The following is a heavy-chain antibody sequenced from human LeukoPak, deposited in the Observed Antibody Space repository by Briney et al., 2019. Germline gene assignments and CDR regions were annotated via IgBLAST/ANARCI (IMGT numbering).Heavy chain of an antibody. CDR2: IYPGDYEI. CDR1: GYSFTNYW. Sequence: GESLKISRKGSGYSFTNYWIAWVRQIPGKGLEWMGIIYPGDYEIRYNPSFQGQVTISADKPISTAYLQWSSLRASDTAMYYCARQDGISVLRGVNWGQGTLVTVSS. CDR3: ARQDGISVLRGVN. D-gene: IGHD3-10*01. V-gene: IGHV5-51*01. J-gene: IGHJ4*02.